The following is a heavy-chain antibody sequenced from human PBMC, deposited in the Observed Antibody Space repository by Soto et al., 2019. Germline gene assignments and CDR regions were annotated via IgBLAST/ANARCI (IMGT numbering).Heavy chain of an antibody. CDR3: ARGMGVTRPPNYYYGMDV. CDR1: GGSISSSSYY. J-gene: IGHJ6*02. D-gene: IGHD2-21*02. V-gene: IGHV4-39*01. Sequence: PSETLSLTCTVSGGSISSSSYYWGGIRQPPEKGLEWIGSIYYSGSTYYNPSLKSRVTISVDTSKNQFSLKLSSVTAADTAVYYCARGMGVTRPPNYYYGMDVWGQRTTVTVSS. CDR2: IYYSGST.